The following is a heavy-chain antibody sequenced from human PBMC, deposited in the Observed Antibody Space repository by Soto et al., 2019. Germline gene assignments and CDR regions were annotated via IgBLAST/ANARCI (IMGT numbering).Heavy chain of an antibody. CDR3: ARQLVAVTTPYYYYYGMDV. Sequence: PSETLSLTCAVYGGSLSGYYWSWIRQPPGKGLEWIGEINHSGSTNYNPSLKSRVTISVDTSKNQFSLKLSSVTAADTAVYYCARQLVAVTTPYYYYYGMDVWGQGTTVTVS. J-gene: IGHJ6*02. D-gene: IGHD4-17*01. CDR1: GGSLSGYY. V-gene: IGHV4-34*01. CDR2: INHSGST.